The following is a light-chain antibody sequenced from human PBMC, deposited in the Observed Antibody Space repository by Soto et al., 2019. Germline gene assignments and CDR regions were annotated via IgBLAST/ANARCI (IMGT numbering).Light chain of an antibody. Sequence: DIVLTQSPGTLSLSPGETATLSCRASQSVGSNYFAWYQQKPGQAPRLLIYGASRRATGIPDRFSGSGSGTDFTLTISRLEPEDFAVYYCQQYDSSRTFGPGTKVDI. CDR2: GAS. CDR1: QSVGSNY. V-gene: IGKV3-20*01. CDR3: QQYDSSRT. J-gene: IGKJ3*01.